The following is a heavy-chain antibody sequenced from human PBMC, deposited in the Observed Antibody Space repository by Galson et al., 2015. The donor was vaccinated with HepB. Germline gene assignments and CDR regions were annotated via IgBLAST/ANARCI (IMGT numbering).Heavy chain of an antibody. CDR2: ISYDGSNK. V-gene: IGHV3-30*18. D-gene: IGHD3-3*01. Sequence: SLRLSCAASGFTFSSYGMHWVRQAPGKGLEWVAVISYDGSNKYYADSVKGRFTISRDNSKNTLYLQMNSLRAEDTAVYYCANEYYDFWSGYWAYYYYGMDVWGQGTLVTVSS. CDR1: GFTFSSYG. J-gene: IGHJ6*02. CDR3: ANEYYDFWSGYWAYYYYGMDV.